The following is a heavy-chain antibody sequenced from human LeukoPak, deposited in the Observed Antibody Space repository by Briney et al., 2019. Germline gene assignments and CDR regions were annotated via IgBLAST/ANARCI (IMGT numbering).Heavy chain of an antibody. CDR3: ARAFHYYDSSGYPPTD. V-gene: IGHV3-21*01. CDR1: GFTFSSYS. CDR2: ISSSSSYI. D-gene: IGHD3-22*01. Sequence: PGGSLRLSCAASGFTFSSYSMNWVRQAPGKGLEWVSSISSSSSYIYYADSVKGRFTISRDNAKNSLYLQMNSLRAEDTAVYYCARAFHYYDSSGYPPTDWSQGTLVTASS. J-gene: IGHJ4*02.